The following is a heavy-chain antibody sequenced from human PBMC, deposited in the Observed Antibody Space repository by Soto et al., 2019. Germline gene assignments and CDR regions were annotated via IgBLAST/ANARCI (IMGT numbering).Heavy chain of an antibody. J-gene: IGHJ4*02. CDR1: GFTFSTYG. V-gene: IGHV3-33*01. Sequence: QVQLVECGGGVVQPGRSLRLSCAASGFTFSTYGMHWVRQAPGKGLEWVAVIWYDGSNKYYADSVKGRFTISRDNSKNTLYLQMNSLRAEDTAVYYCARAVGPFDYWGQGTLVTVSS. CDR3: ARAVGPFDY. CDR2: IWYDGSNK.